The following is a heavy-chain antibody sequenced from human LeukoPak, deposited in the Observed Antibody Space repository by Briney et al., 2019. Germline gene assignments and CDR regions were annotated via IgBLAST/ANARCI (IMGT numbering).Heavy chain of an antibody. CDR1: GGSISSGGYY. V-gene: IGHV4-31*03. J-gene: IGHJ4*02. CDR2: IYYSGST. CDR3: AKRGGDGVDY. D-gene: IGHD3-16*01. Sequence: SETLSLTCTVSGGSISSGGYYWSWIRQHPGKGLEWIGYIYYSGSTYYNPSLKSRVTISVDTSKNQFSLKLSSVTAADTAVYYCAKRGGDGVDYWGQGTLVTVSS.